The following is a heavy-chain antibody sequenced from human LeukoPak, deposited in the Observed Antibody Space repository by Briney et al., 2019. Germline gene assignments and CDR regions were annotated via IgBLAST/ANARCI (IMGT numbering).Heavy chain of an antibody. D-gene: IGHD3-10*01. CDR1: GFTFSSYW. CDR3: ARTVPGYFFDY. Sequence: GGSLRLSCAASGFTFSSYWMHWVRQAPGKGLVWVSRINTDGSSTSYADSVKGRFTISRDNAKNTLYLQMNSLRAEDTAVYYCARTVPGYFFDYWGQGTLVTVSS. CDR2: INTDGSST. V-gene: IGHV3-74*01. J-gene: IGHJ4*02.